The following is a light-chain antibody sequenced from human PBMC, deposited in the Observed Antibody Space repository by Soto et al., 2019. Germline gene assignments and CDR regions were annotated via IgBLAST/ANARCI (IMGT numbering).Light chain of an antibody. J-gene: IGLJ3*02. Sequence: QSALTQPASVSGSPGQSITISCSGSSSDVGAYNYVSWYQQHPEQGPKLMVFDVSNRPSGVSTRFSGSKSGNTASLTISGLQAEDEADYYCSSYRGNTTHGRVVFGGGTKVTVL. CDR3: SSYRGNTTHGRVV. CDR1: SSDVGAYNY. CDR2: DVS. V-gene: IGLV2-14*03.